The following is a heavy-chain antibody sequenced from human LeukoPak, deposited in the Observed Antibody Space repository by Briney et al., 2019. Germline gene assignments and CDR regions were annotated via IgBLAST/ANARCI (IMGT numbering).Heavy chain of an antibody. Sequence: SQTLSLTCSVSGGSIRSGDHYWSWIRQPPGKGLEWIGYIYFSGSTYYNPSLKSRVTISVDTSTSQFPLKLSSVTAADTAIYYCARYCSGTGCHGPFDSWGPGTLVTVSS. J-gene: IGHJ4*02. D-gene: IGHD2-2*01. CDR1: GGSIRSGDHY. CDR2: IYFSGST. CDR3: ARYCSGTGCHGPFDS. V-gene: IGHV4-30-4*01.